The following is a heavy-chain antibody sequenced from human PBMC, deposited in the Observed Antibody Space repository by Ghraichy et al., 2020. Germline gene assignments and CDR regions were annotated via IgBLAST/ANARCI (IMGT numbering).Heavy chain of an antibody. Sequence: SETLSLTCTVSGGSISSSSYYWGWIRQPPGKGLEWIGSIYYSGSTYYNPSLKSRVTISVDTSKNQFSLKLSSVTAADTAVYYCARHPSSTSSHTEFWFDPWGQGTLVTVSS. V-gene: IGHV4-39*01. J-gene: IGHJ5*02. CDR1: GGSISSSSYY. D-gene: IGHD2-2*02. CDR3: ARHPSSTSSHTEFWFDP. CDR2: IYYSGST.